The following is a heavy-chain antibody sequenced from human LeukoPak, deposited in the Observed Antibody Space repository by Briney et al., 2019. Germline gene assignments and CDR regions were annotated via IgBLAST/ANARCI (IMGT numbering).Heavy chain of an antibody. D-gene: IGHD6-6*01. CDR3: ARDRTRDSSSCDY. V-gene: IGHV1-2*02. CDR2: INPNSGGT. CDR1: GYTFTSYG. J-gene: IGHJ4*02. Sequence: GASVKVSCKASGYTFTSYGISWVRQAPGQGLEWMGWINPNSGGTTYAQKFQGRVTMTRDTSITTAYMELSRLRSDDTAVYYCARDRTRDSSSCDYWGQGTLVTVSS.